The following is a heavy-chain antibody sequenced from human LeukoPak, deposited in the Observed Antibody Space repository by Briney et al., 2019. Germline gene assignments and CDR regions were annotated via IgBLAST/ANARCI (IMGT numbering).Heavy chain of an antibody. CDR1: GASISSDSYY. Sequence: PSETLSLTCTVSGASISSDSYYWTWVRQPAGKGLEWIGHLYTSGTTDYNPSLQSRVTISADTSKHQFSLRLTSVTAADTAVYYCARAGGSVGWYGTIDSWGQGTLVTVSS. CDR2: LYTSGTT. CDR3: ARAGGSVGWYGTIDS. V-gene: IGHV4-61*09. J-gene: IGHJ4*02. D-gene: IGHD6-19*01.